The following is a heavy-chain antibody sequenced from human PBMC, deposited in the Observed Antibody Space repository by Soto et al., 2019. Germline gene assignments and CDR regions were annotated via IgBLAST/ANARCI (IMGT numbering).Heavy chain of an antibody. CDR2: ISGIGDYI. CDR1: GFTFSYYT. V-gene: IGHV3-21*06. Sequence: GGSLRLSCAASGFTFSYYTVHWVRRAPGKGLEWVSSISGIGDYIRYADSVKGRFTISRDNAKTSLYLQMNSLTAEDTAVYYCAREGVHNYTEYYFDYWGQGTLVTVSS. CDR3: AREGVHNYTEYYFDY. D-gene: IGHD3-10*01. J-gene: IGHJ4*02.